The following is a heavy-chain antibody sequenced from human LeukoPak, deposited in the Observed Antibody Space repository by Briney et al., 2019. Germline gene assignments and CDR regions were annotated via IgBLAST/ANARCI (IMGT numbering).Heavy chain of an antibody. CDR1: GFTFSSYG. Sequence: GGSLRLSCAASGFTFSSYGMHWVRQAPGKGLEWVAVISYDGSNKYYADSVKGRFTISRDNSKNTLYLQMNSLRAEDTAVYYCARDRDGYNFYYFDYWGQGTLVTVSS. CDR2: ISYDGSNK. D-gene: IGHD5-24*01. J-gene: IGHJ4*02. CDR3: ARDRDGYNFYYFDY. V-gene: IGHV3-30*03.